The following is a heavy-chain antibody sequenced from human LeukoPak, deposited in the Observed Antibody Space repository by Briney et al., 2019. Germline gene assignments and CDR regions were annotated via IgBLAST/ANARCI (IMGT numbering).Heavy chain of an antibody. D-gene: IGHD3-16*01. J-gene: IGHJ4*02. CDR3: ARGPIWVAVGGGFDY. CDR2: ISYDGSNK. CDR1: GFTFSSYG. Sequence: PGGSLRLSCAASGFTFSSYGMHWVRQAPGKGLEWVAVISYDGSNKYYADSVKGRFTISRDNSKNTLYLQMNSLRAEDTAVYYCARGPIWVAVGGGFDYWGQGTLVTVSS. V-gene: IGHV3-30*19.